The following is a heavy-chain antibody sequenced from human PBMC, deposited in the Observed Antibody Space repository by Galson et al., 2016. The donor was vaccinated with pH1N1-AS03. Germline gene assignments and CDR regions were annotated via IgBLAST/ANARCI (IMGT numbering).Heavy chain of an antibody. Sequence: SLRLSCAASGFTFSNLWMHWVRQGPGKGLVWVARVNGDGSSTTYADSVKGRFTISRDNAKNTVYLQMISLRAEDTAVYYCATGRGYYYEYWGQGTLDTVSS. CDR2: VNGDGSST. J-gene: IGHJ4*02. V-gene: IGHV3-74*01. CDR1: GFTFSNLW. CDR3: ATGRGYYYEY. D-gene: IGHD3-10*01.